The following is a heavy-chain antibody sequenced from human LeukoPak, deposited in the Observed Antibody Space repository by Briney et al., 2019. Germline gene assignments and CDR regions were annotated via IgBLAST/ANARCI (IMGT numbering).Heavy chain of an antibody. CDR1: GGTFSSYA. J-gene: IGHJ6*02. CDR2: IIPTFGIA. Sequence: SVKVSCKASGGTFSSYAISWVRQAPGQGLEWMGRIIPTFGIANYAQKFQGRVTITADKSTSTAYMELSSLRSEDTAVYYCARGAGDCSSTSCYKGYYYYGMDVWGQGTTVTVSS. V-gene: IGHV1-69*04. D-gene: IGHD2-2*02. CDR3: ARGAGDCSSTSCYKGYYYYGMDV.